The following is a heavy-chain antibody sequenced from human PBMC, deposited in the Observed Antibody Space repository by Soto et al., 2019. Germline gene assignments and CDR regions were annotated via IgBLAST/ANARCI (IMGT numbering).Heavy chain of an antibody. CDR2: ITRDGYNK. Sequence: QVQLVESGGGVVQPGRSLRLSCAVSGFIFKNYALNWVRQAPGKVLEWVASITRDGYNKYYADSVKGRFTISTDNSKNTRSLQMTALRVEDSSVYYCTKSSGGSSSVGMDYWGPGTLFTVSS. V-gene: IGHV3-30*04. CDR3: TKSSGGSSSVGMDY. J-gene: IGHJ4*02. CDR1: GFIFKNYA. D-gene: IGHD6-6*01.